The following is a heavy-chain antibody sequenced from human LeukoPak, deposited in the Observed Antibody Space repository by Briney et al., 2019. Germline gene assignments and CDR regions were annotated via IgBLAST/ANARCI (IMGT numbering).Heavy chain of an antibody. CDR3: AKGSYYDSSGSFYFDY. J-gene: IGHJ4*02. Sequence: GGSLRLSCAASGFTFSSCAMTWVRQAPGKGLEWVAAISGTGGTTYYADPVKGRVTISRDNSKNTLFLQMDSLRAEDTAVYYCAKGSYYDSSGSFYFDYWGQGTLVTVSS. D-gene: IGHD3-22*01. CDR2: ISGTGGTT. CDR1: GFTFSSCA. V-gene: IGHV3-23*01.